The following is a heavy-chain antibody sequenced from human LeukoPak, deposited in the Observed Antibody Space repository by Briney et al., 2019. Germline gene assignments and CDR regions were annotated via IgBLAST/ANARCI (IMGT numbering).Heavy chain of an antibody. V-gene: IGHV1-69*04. CDR3: AREGGATHFDY. CDR1: GGTFISYA. J-gene: IGHJ4*02. CDR2: IIPIFGIA. Sequence: GASVKVSCKASGGTFISYAISWVRQAPGQGLEWMGRIIPIFGIANYAQKFQGRVTITADKSTSTAYMELSSLRSEDTAVYYCAREGGATHFDYWGQGTLVTVSS. D-gene: IGHD1-26*01.